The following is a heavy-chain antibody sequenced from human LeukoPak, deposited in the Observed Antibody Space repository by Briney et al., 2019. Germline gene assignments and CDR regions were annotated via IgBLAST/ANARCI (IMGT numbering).Heavy chain of an antibody. Sequence: SETLSLTCTVSGGSISSYYWSWIRQPAGKGLEWIGRIYTSGSTNYNPSLKSRVTMSVDTSKNQFSLKLSSVTAADTAVYYCARGSGNSSGWFYYYYYYMDVWGKGTTVTVSS. J-gene: IGHJ6*03. CDR3: ARGSGNSSGWFYYYYYYMDV. D-gene: IGHD6-19*01. CDR1: GGSISSYY. V-gene: IGHV4-4*07. CDR2: IYTSGST.